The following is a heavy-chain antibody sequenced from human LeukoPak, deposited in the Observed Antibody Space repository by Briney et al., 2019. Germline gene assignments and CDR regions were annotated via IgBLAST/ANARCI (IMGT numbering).Heavy chain of an antibody. V-gene: IGHV3-7*01. CDR3: SRDPRFGESRRGY. CDR1: EFTFSSYS. Sequence: GGSLRLSCSASEFTFSSYSMSWVRQAPGKGLEWVANIKQEGSEKSSVDSAKGRFTISRDNAKTTLSLQMNTLRAEAEAVTYYSRDPRFGESRRGYWGQRTLVTVSS. CDR2: IKQEGSEK. D-gene: IGHD3-10*01. J-gene: IGHJ4*02.